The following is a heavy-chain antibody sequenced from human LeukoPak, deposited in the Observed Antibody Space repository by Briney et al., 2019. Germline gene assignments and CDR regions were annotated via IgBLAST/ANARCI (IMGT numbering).Heavy chain of an antibody. CDR3: ARDYGSGSYSY. D-gene: IGHD3-10*01. Sequence: SVKVSCKASGGTFSSYAISWVRQAPGQGLEWMGRIIPIPGIANYAQKFQGRVTITADKSTSTAYMELSSLRSEDTAVYYCARDYGSGSYSYWGQGTLVTVSS. CDR2: IIPIPGIA. J-gene: IGHJ4*02. CDR1: GGTFSSYA. V-gene: IGHV1-69*04.